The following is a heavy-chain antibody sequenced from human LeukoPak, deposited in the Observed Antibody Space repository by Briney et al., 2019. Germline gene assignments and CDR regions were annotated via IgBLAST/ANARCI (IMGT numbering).Heavy chain of an antibody. V-gene: IGHV4-59*08. CDR2: IYYSGST. CDR3: AKSSGWYEVDY. CDR1: GGSISSYY. J-gene: IGHJ4*02. Sequence: SETLFLTCTVSGGSISSYYWSWIRQPPGKGLEWIGYIYYSGSTNYNPSLKSRVTISVDTSKNQFSLKLSSVTAADTAVYYCAKSSGWYEVDYWGQGTLVTVSS. D-gene: IGHD6-19*01.